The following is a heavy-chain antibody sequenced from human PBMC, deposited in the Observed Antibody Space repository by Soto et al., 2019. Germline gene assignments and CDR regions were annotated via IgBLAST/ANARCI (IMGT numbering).Heavy chain of an antibody. CDR2: IIPIFGTA. CDR3: ARAIAVAGTWFDP. Sequence: QVQLVQSGAEVKKPGSSVKVSCMASGGTFSSYTISCVRQAPGQGLEWMGGIIPIFGTANYAQKFQGRVTITADESTSTAYMELSSLRSEDTAVYYCARAIAVAGTWFDPWGQGTLVTVSS. V-gene: IGHV1-69*12. CDR1: GGTFSSYT. D-gene: IGHD6-19*01. J-gene: IGHJ5*02.